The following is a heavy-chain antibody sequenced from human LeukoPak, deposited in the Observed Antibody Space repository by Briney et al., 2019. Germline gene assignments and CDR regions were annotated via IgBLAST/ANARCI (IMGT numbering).Heavy chain of an antibody. V-gene: IGHV1-69*05. CDR3: ARGGVVVPAALYYYYYYMDV. D-gene: IGHD2-2*01. CDR2: IIPIFGTA. CDR1: GGTFSSYA. Sequence: SVKVSCKASGGTFSSYAISWVRQAPGQGLEWMGGIIPIFGTANYAQKFQGRVTITTDESTSTAYMELSSLRSEDTAVYYCARGGVVVPAALYYYYYYMDVWGKGSTVTVSS. J-gene: IGHJ6*03.